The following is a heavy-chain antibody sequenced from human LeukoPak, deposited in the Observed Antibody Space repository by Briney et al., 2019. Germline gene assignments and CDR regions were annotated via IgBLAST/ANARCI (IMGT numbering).Heavy chain of an antibody. D-gene: IGHD6-13*01. CDR3: ASDPSPKQQLVRRFDY. CDR1: GYTFTSYG. V-gene: IGHV1-18*01. Sequence: GASVKVSCKASGYTFTSYGISWVRQAPGQGLEWMGWISAYNGNTNYAQRLQGRVTMTTDTSTSTAYMELRSLRSDDTAVYYCASDPSPKQQLVRRFDYWGQGTLVTVSS. J-gene: IGHJ4*02. CDR2: ISAYNGNT.